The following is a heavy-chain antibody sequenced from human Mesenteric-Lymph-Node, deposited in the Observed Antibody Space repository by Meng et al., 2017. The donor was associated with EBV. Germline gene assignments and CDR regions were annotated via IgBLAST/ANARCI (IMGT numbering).Heavy chain of an antibody. Sequence: QLQLKESGPGRVKPSETLSLTCTISGGAISSDNWAWIRQPPGKGLEWIGDTGTSYYNPSLKNRVTISVDTSNQFSLKLSSVTAADTAVYYCARRLHYYGSLGSWGQGTLVTVSS. V-gene: IGHV4-39*01. CDR3: ARRLHYYGSLGS. CDR2: TGTS. D-gene: IGHD3-10*01. CDR1: GGAISSDN. J-gene: IGHJ4*02.